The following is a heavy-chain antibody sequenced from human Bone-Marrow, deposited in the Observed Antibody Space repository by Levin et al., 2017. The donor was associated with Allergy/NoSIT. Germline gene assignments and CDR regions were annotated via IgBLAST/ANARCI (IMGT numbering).Heavy chain of an antibody. CDR1: GFTFSIYG. CDR3: ATVRLSSSGAFDI. Sequence: GGSLRLCCEASGFTFSIYGMTWVRQAPGKGLEWVSSISDTGDRKYYAVSVKGRFTISRDNSKNTLYLQMISLRADDTAVYYCATVRLSSSGAFDIWGQGTMVTVSS. CDR2: ISDTGDRK. D-gene: IGHD6-6*01. J-gene: IGHJ3*02. V-gene: IGHV3-23*01.